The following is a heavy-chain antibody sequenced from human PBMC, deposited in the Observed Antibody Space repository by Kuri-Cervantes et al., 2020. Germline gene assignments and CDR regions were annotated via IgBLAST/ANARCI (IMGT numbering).Heavy chain of an antibody. CDR1: GGSISSGGYS. CDR3: AREFSSSGYYYLRVFDY. V-gene: IGHV4-31*03. Sequence: SETLSLTCTVSGGSISSGGYSWSWIRQPPGKGLEWIGYIYYSGSTYYNPSLKSRVTISVDTSKNQFSLKLSSVTAADTAVYYCAREFSSSGYYYLRVFDYWGQGTLVTVSS. CDR2: IYYSGST. J-gene: IGHJ4*02. D-gene: IGHD3-22*01.